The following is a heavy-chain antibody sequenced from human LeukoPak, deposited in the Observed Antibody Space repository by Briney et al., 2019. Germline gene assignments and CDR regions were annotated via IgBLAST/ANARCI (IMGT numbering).Heavy chain of an antibody. J-gene: IGHJ4*02. D-gene: IGHD1-26*01. V-gene: IGHV3-23*01. CDR2: ISGSDGST. CDR1: GFTFSNYG. CDR3: AKEELLPDDY. Sequence: PGGSLRLSCAASGFTFSNYGMNWVRQAPGKGLEWVSGISGSDGSTNYADSVKGRFTISRENSKNTLYLQMNSLRAEDTAVYYCAKEELLPDDYWGQGTLVTVSS.